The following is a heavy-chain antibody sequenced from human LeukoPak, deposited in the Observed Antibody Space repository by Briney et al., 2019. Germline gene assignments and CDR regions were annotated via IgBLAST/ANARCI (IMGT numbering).Heavy chain of an antibody. Sequence: GGTLRLSCAAAGFTFNTYGMNWVRQAPGTGLEWVSSIIGRGDSTLYADFGKGRFTVSRDNSKKTLYLQMNSLRAEDTAVYYCAQRLSGSYYFDSWGQGILVTVSS. CDR3: AQRLSGSYYFDS. CDR1: GFTFNTYG. V-gene: IGHV3-23*01. J-gene: IGHJ4*02. CDR2: IIGRGDST. D-gene: IGHD3-3*01.